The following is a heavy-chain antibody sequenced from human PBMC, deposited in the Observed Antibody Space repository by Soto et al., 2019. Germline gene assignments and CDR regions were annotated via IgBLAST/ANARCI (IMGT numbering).Heavy chain of an antibody. Sequence: GGSLRLSCAASGFTFSSYGMHWVRQAPGKGLEWVAVISYDGSNKYYADSVKGRFTISRDNSKNTLYLQMNSLRAEDTAVYYCAIALAKHHSNFDYWGQGTLLTVSS. J-gene: IGHJ4*02. D-gene: IGHD2-21*01. CDR1: GFTFSSYG. V-gene: IGHV3-30*03. CDR2: ISYDGSNK. CDR3: AIALAKHHSNFDY.